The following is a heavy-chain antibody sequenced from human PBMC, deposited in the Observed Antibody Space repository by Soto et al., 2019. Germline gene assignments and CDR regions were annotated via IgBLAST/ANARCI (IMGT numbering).Heavy chain of an antibody. D-gene: IGHD2-15*01. Sequence: VASVKVSCKASGYTFTRYTMNWVRQAPGQRLEWMGWINPDNGSTKSSQKFQDRVIITRDTSASTAYMDLSSLRSEDTAVYYCARGIATGQLDPWGQGTLVTVSS. V-gene: IGHV1-3*01. J-gene: IGHJ5*02. CDR3: ARGIATGQLDP. CDR1: GYTFTRYT. CDR2: INPDNGST.